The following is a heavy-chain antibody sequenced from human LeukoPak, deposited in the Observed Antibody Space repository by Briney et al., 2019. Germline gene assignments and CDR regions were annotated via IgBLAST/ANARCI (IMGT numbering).Heavy chain of an antibody. CDR2: ISDDGRTT. Sequence: PGGSLRLSCAASGFTFSNSAMSWVRQAPGKGLEWVSGISDDGRTTYYADSVRGRFTTSRDNSKTTVYLQMNSLRAEDTALYFCAKYAGRDGADDPLEYCGLGSLVTVSS. D-gene: IGHD5-24*01. CDR1: GFTFSNSA. CDR3: AKYAGRDGADDPLEY. J-gene: IGHJ4*02. V-gene: IGHV3-23*01.